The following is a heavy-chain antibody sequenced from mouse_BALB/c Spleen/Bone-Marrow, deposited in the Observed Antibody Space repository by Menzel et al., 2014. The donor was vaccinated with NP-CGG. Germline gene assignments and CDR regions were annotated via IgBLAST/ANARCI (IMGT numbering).Heavy chain of an antibody. CDR2: SRNKANVYTT. J-gene: IGHJ4*01. D-gene: IGHD2-3*01. CDR1: GITFSDFY. CDR3: ARNPRWLLAMDY. Sequence: EVQRVKSGGGLVQPGGSLRLSCATSGITFSDFYMEWVRQPPGKRLEWIAASRNKANVYTTEYSASVKGRFIVSRDTSQSILYLQMNALRAEDTAIYYCARNPRWLLAMDYWGQGTSVTVSS. V-gene: IGHV7-1*02.